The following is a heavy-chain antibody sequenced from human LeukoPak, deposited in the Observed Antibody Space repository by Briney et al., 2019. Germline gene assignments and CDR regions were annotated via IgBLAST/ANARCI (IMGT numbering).Heavy chain of an antibody. V-gene: IGHV1-2*02. CDR1: GYTFTGYY. CDR3: ARSYYYDSSGYYYYYYYMDV. Sequence: ASVKVSCKASGYTFTGYYMHWVRQAPGQGLEWMGWINPNSGGTNYAQKFQGRVTMTRNTSISTAYMELSSLRSEDTAVYYCARSYYYDSSGYYYYYYYMDVWGKGTTVTISS. CDR2: INPNSGGT. D-gene: IGHD3-22*01. J-gene: IGHJ6*03.